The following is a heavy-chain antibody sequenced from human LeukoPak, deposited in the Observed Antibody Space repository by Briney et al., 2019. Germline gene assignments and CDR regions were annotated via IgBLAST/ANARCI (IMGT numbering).Heavy chain of an antibody. CDR2: IIPIFGTA. D-gene: IGHD3-22*01. Sequence: ASVKVSCKASGGTFSSYAISWVRQAPGQGLGWMGGIIPIFGTANYAQKFQGRVTITADESTSTAYMELSSLRAEDTAVYYCARDIYYYDSSGYYFPGGSDYWGQGTLVTVSS. J-gene: IGHJ4*02. V-gene: IGHV1-69*13. CDR1: GGTFSSYA. CDR3: ARDIYYYDSSGYYFPGGSDY.